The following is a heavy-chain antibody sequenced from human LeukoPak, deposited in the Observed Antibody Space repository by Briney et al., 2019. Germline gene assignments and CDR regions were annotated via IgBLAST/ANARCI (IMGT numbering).Heavy chain of an antibody. D-gene: IGHD3/OR15-3a*01. CDR3: ARDAGTGWYFDL. Sequence: SETLSLTCSVSGGSISSHYRSWIRQPPGKVLEWIGYIYYSGSTNYNPSLKSRDTMSVDTSKNQFSLKLNSVTAADTALYFCARDAGTGWYFDLWGRGTLVTVSS. J-gene: IGHJ2*01. V-gene: IGHV4-59*11. CDR2: IYYSGST. CDR1: GGSISSHY.